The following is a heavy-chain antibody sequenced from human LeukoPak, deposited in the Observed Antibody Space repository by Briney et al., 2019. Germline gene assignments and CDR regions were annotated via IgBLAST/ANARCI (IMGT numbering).Heavy chain of an antibody. CDR1: GGTFSSYA. Sequence: ASVKVSCKASGGTFSSYAISWVRQAPGQGLEWMGGIIPIFGTANYAPKFQGRVTITTDESTSTAYMELSSLRSEDTAVYYCARAAGCSGGSCYPYVPTHQYYFDYWGQGTLVTVSS. CDR3: ARAAGCSGGSCYPYVPTHQYYFDY. J-gene: IGHJ4*02. D-gene: IGHD2-15*01. CDR2: IIPIFGTA. V-gene: IGHV1-69*05.